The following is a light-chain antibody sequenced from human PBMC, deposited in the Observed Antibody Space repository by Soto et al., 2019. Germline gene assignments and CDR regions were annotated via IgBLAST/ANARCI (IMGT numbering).Light chain of an antibody. J-gene: IGKJ4*01. CDR3: HQYGNLPLT. V-gene: IGKV3-20*01. CDR1: QNVTSTY. CDR2: AAF. Sequence: VLTQSPGTLSLSPGERASLSCRASQNVTSTYLAWYQQRPGQPPRLLIYAAFSRATGVPDRFSASGSGTEFTLTISRLEPEDFAAYYCHQYGNLPLTFGGGTKVDIK.